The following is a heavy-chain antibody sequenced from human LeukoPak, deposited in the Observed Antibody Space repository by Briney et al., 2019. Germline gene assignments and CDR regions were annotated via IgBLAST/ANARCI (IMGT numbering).Heavy chain of an antibody. D-gene: IGHD2-15*01. CDR2: IYYSGST. CDR3: ARGRYCSGGSCYSADAFDI. Sequence: PSETLSLTCTVSGGSISSYYWSWIRQPPGKGLEWIGYIYYSGSTNYNPSLKSRVTISVDTSENQFSLKLSSVTAADTAVYYCARGRYCSGGSCYSADAFDIWGQGTMVTVSS. J-gene: IGHJ3*02. V-gene: IGHV4-59*01. CDR1: GGSISSYY.